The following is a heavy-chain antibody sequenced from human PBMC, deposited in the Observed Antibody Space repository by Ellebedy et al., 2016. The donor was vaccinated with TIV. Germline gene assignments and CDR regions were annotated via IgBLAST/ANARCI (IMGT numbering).Heavy chain of an antibody. CDR3: ARVRYYGSGTVLYNWFDP. J-gene: IGHJ5*02. CDR2: INDSGRT. V-gene: IGHV4-39*01. CDR1: GGSFSSSRYY. Sequence: MPGGSLRLSCTVSGGSFSSSRYYWGWVRQPPGKSLEWIGNINDSGRTYYNPSLKSRVTISVDTSKNQFSLMLSSVTAADTSIYYCARVRYYGSGTVLYNWFDPWGQGTLVTVSS. D-gene: IGHD3-10*01.